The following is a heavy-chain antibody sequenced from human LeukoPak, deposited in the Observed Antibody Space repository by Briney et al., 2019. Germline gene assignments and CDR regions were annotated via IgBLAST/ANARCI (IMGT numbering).Heavy chain of an antibody. CDR2: INDSGSP. Sequence: SETLSLTCEVNGGSFNGYHWTWIRQSPGKGLEWIGEINDSGSPIYSPSLRSRLTISVDTSKNQFSVTLTSVTVADTAIYYCARGPHQHWPLGQFWGQGSLVTVSS. CDR3: ARGPHQHWPLGQF. CDR1: GGSFNGYH. J-gene: IGHJ4*02. D-gene: IGHD2-2*01. V-gene: IGHV4-34*01.